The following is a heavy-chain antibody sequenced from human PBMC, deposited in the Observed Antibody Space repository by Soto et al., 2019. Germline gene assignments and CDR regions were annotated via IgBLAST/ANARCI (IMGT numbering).Heavy chain of an antibody. CDR2: IFSNDEK. CDR1: GFSLSNARMG. Sequence: QVTLKESGPVLVKPTETLTLTCTVSGFSLSNARMGVSWIRQPPGQALEWLAHIFSNDEKSYSTSLKSRLTISKDTSKSQVVLTMTNMDPVDTATYYCARISGSYWRWFDPWGQGTLVTVSS. CDR3: ARISGSYWRWFDP. D-gene: IGHD1-26*01. J-gene: IGHJ5*02. V-gene: IGHV2-26*01.